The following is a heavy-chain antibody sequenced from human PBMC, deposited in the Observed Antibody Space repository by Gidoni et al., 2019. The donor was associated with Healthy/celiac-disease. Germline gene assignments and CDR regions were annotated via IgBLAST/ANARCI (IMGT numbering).Heavy chain of an antibody. V-gene: IGHV4-30-4*01. J-gene: IGHJ4*02. D-gene: IGHD7-27*01. CDR1: GGSISSGDYY. CDR3: ARDSNWGWYFDY. CDR2: IYYSGST. Sequence: QVQLQESGPGLVKPSQTLSLTCTVSGGSISSGDYYSCWIRQPPGKGLEWIGYIYYSGSTYYNPSLNSRVTISVDTSKNQFSLKLSSVTAADTAVYYCARDSNWGWYFDYWGQGTLVTVSS.